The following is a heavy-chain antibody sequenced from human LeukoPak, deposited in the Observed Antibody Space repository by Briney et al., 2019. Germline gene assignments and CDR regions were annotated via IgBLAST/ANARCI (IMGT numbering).Heavy chain of an antibody. D-gene: IGHD3-10*01. CDR1: GFIFSRHQ. Sequence: PGGSLRLSCAASGFIFSRHQMDWARQAPGKGLEWVSSISSSSSYIYYADSVKGRFTISRDNAKNSLYLQMNSLRAEDTAVYYCAREGVNWFDPWGQGTLVTVSS. CDR2: ISSSSSYI. CDR3: AREGVNWFDP. J-gene: IGHJ5*02. V-gene: IGHV3-21*01.